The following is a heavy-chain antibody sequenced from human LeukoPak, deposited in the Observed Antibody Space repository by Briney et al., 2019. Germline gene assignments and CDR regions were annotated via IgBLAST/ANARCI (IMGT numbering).Heavy chain of an antibody. CDR1: GYTFTGYY. D-gene: IGHD3-22*01. V-gene: IGHV1-2*02. CDR2: INPNSGGT. Sequence: ASVKVSCKASGYTFTGYYMHWVRQAPGQGLEWMGWINPNSGGTNCAQKFQGRVTMTRDTSISTAYMELSRLRSDDTAVYYCARGGYDHYYDSSGYRDAFDIWGQGTMVTVSS. J-gene: IGHJ3*02. CDR3: ARGGYDHYYDSSGYRDAFDI.